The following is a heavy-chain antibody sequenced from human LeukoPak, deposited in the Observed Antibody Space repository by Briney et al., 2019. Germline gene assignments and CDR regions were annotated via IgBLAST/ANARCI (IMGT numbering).Heavy chain of an antibody. CDR3: AKDLVAGYCSRHSCYLLDY. Sequence: PGGSLRLSCAASGFTFDDYGMSWVRQAPGKGLEWVSGINWNGGSTGYADSVKGRFTISRDNAKNSLYLQMNSLRAEDTALYYCAKDLVAGYCSRHSCYLLDYWGQGTLVTVSS. D-gene: IGHD2-15*01. CDR2: INWNGGST. CDR1: GFTFDDYG. J-gene: IGHJ4*02. V-gene: IGHV3-20*04.